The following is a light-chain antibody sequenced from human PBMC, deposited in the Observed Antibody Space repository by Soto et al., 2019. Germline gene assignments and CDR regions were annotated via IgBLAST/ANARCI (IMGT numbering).Light chain of an antibody. V-gene: IGKV3-15*01. Sequence: EIVLTQSPATLSVFPGEKATLSFGASKSVCNNLAWYHQKPGQAPRPLIYGAFTRAPGVPARFSGSGSGTEFTLTISRQQSEDSAIYYCQQYSSWPFTFDPGTKVAIE. CDR3: QQYSSWPFT. CDR1: KSVCNN. J-gene: IGKJ3*01. CDR2: GAF.